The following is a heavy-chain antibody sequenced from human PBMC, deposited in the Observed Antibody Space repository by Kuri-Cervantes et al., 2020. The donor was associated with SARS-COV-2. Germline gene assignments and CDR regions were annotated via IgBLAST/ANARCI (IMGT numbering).Heavy chain of an antibody. CDR2: ISYDGSSE. V-gene: IGHV3-30*03. CDR1: GFSFSSYG. J-gene: IGHJ3*02. Sequence: GESLKISCAASGFSFSSYGMHWVRQAPGKGLEWVAVISYDGSSEYYVDSVKGRFTISRDNSKNTLYLQMNSLSAEDTAAYYCARVRSVVARVVHAFDIWGQGTVVTVSS. D-gene: IGHD2-15*01. CDR3: ARVRSVVARVVHAFDI.